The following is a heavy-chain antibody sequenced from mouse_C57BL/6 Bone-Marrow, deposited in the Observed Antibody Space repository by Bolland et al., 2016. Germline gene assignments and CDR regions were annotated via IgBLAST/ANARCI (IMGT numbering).Heavy chain of an antibody. V-gene: IGHV1-36*01. D-gene: IGHD1-1*01. Sequence: SYNQKFKGKATLTVDTSSSTAYMELNSLTSEDSAVYYCARGVYYYGSSLFAYWGQGTLV. CDR3: ARGVYYYGSSLFAY. J-gene: IGHJ3*01.